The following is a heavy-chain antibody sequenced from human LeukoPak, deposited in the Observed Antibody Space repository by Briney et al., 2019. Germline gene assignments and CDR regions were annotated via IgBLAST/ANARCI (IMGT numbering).Heavy chain of an antibody. D-gene: IGHD3-22*01. V-gene: IGHV3-33*08. CDR3: ARANDSKYFDY. CDR2: IWYDGSNK. Sequence: PGRSLRLSCAASGFTFSSYAMHWVRQAPGKGLEWVAVIWYDGSNKYYADSVKGRFTISRDNSKNTLYLQMNSLRAEDTAVYYCARANDSKYFDYWGQGTLVTVSS. J-gene: IGHJ4*02. CDR1: GFTFSSYA.